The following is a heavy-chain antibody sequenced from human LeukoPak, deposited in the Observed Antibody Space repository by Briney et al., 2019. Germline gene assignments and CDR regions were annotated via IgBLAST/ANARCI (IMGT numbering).Heavy chain of an antibody. CDR1: GFTFSSYS. CDR2: ISSSSSYI. Sequence: PGGSLRLSCAASGFTFSSYSMNWVRQAPGKGLEWVSSISSSSSYIYYADSVKGRFTISRDNAKNSLYLQMSSLRAEDTAVYYCARIMDGGFDPWGQGTLVTVSS. CDR3: ARIMDGGFDP. J-gene: IGHJ5*02. V-gene: IGHV3-21*01. D-gene: IGHD2-2*03.